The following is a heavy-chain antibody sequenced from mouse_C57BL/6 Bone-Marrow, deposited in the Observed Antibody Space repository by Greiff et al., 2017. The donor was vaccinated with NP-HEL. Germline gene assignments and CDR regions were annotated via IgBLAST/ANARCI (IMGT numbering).Heavy chain of an antibody. Sequence: EVQLQQSGPELVKPGASVKIPCKASGYTFTDYNMDWVKQSHGKSLEWIGDINPNNGGTIYNQKFKGKATLTVDKSSSTAYMEHRSLTSEDTAVYYGERYDGYPGYLEVWGTGPTVTVSS. V-gene: IGHV1-18*01. D-gene: IGHD2-3*01. CDR3: ERYDGYPGYLEV. CDR2: INPNNGGT. J-gene: IGHJ1*03. CDR1: GYTFTDYN.